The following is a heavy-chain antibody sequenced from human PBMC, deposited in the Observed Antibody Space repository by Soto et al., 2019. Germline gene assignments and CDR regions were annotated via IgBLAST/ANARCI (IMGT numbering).Heavy chain of an antibody. J-gene: IGHJ3*02. V-gene: IGHV4-34*01. D-gene: IGHD6-19*01. CDR1: GGSFSGYY. Sequence: SETLSLTCAVYGGSFSGYYWSWIRQSPGKGLEWIGEVNPTGSTKYNPSLKSRVTISVDTSKNQFSLNLNSVTAADTALYYCARSREQWLVDAFDIWGQGTMVTVS. CDR2: VNPTGST. CDR3: ARSREQWLVDAFDI.